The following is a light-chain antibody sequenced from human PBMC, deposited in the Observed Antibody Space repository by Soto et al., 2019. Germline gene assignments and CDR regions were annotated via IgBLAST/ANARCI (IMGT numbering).Light chain of an antibody. V-gene: IGKV3-11*01. CDR1: QSVSSY. CDR3: QQRSNWPPT. Sequence: EIVLTQSPATLSLSSGERATLSRRASQSVSSYLAWYQQKPGQAPRLLIYDASNRATGIPARFSGSGSGTEFTLTISSLEPEDFAVYYCQQRSNWPPTFGQGTKVDIK. CDR2: DAS. J-gene: IGKJ1*01.